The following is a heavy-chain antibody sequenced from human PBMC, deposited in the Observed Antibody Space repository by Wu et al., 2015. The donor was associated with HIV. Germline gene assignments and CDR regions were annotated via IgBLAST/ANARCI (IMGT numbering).Heavy chain of an antibody. CDR1: GGTFSSFA. J-gene: IGHJ6*03. D-gene: IGHD6-13*01. CDR2: IIPIFGTA. CDR3: ASRAGYSSSWYYYYMDV. V-gene: IGHV1-69*12. Sequence: QVQLVQSGAEVKKPGSSVKVSCKASGGTFSSFAISCVRQAPGQGLEWMGGIIPIFGTATYAQKFQGRVTITADDSTSTAYMELSSLRSEDTAVYYCASRAGYSSSWYYYYMDVWGRKGPRSPSP.